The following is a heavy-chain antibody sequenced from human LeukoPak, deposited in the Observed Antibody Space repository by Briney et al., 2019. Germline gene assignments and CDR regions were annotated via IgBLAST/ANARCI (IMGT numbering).Heavy chain of an antibody. J-gene: IGHJ5*02. Sequence: PSETLSLTCAVYGGSFSGYYWSWLRQPPGKGLEWIGEINHSGSTNYNPSLKSRVTMSVDTSKNQFSLKLSSVTAADTAVYYCARVRRYCSGGSCYDWFDPWGQGTLVTVSS. CDR3: ARVRRYCSGGSCYDWFDP. V-gene: IGHV4-34*01. D-gene: IGHD2-15*01. CDR2: INHSGST. CDR1: GGSFSGYY.